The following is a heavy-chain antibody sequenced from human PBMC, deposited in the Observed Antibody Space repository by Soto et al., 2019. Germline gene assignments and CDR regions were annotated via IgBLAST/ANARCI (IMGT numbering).Heavy chain of an antibody. Sequence: SVKVSCKASGGTFSSYAISWVRQAPGQGLEWMGGIIPIFGTANYTQKFQGRVTITADESTSTAYMELSSLRSEDTAVYYCARIKKDTAPKYYYYYYGMDVWGQGTTVTVSS. CDR1: GGTFSSYA. J-gene: IGHJ6*02. D-gene: IGHD5-18*01. CDR3: ARIKKDTAPKYYYYYYGMDV. V-gene: IGHV1-69*13. CDR2: IIPIFGTA.